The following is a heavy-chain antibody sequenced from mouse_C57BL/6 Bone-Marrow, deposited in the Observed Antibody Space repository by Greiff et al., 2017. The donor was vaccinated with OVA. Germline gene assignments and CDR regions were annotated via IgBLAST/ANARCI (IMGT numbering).Heavy chain of an antibody. Sequence: VQLVESGAELVRPGASVTLSCKASGYTFTDSEMHWVKQTPVHGLEWIGALDPATGGPAYTQKFKGKALLTADKSSSPAYMELRSLTSEDSDVDYCTRSTTVVAWYVDVWGTGTTVTVSA. CDR2: LDPATGGP. J-gene: IGHJ1*03. D-gene: IGHD1-1*01. V-gene: IGHV1-15*01. CDR3: TRSTTVVAWYVDV. CDR1: GYTFTDSE.